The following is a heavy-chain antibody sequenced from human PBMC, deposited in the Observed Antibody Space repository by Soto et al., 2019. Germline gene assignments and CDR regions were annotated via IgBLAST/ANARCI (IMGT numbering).Heavy chain of an antibody. V-gene: IGHV5-51*01. D-gene: IGHD6-6*01. CDR2: IYPGDSDT. Sequence: GETLKISCKGSGYSFTSYWIGWVRQMPGKGLEWMGIIYPGDSDTRYSPSFQGQVTISADKSISTAYLQWSSLKASDTAMYYCARHGGSSPLYYYYGMDVWGQGTTVTVSS. CDR1: GYSFTSYW. J-gene: IGHJ6*02. CDR3: ARHGGSSPLYYYYGMDV.